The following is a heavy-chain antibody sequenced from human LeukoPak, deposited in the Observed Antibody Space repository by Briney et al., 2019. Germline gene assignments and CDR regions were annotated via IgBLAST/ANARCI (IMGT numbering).Heavy chain of an antibody. J-gene: IGHJ4*02. V-gene: IGHV3-33*01. D-gene: IGHD3-10*02. CDR2: IWYDGSNK. Sequence: GRSLRLSCAASGFTFSSYGMHWVRQAPGKGLEWVAVIWYDGSNKYYADSVKGRFTISRDNSKNTLYLQMNSLRAEDTAVYYCARGGGVRGVNYFDYWGQGTLVTVSP. CDR1: GFTFSSYG. CDR3: ARGGGVRGVNYFDY.